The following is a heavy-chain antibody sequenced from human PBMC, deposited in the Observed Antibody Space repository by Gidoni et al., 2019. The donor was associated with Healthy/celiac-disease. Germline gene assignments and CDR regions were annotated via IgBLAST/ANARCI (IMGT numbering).Heavy chain of an antibody. CDR3: ARENLGYCSSTSCSDAFDI. CDR1: GGSISSGGYY. J-gene: IGHJ3*02. CDR2: IYYRGST. Sequence: QVQLQESGPGLVKPSQTLSLTCPVSGGSISSGGYYWSWIRQHPGKGLEWIGYIYYRGSTYYNPALKSRVTISVDTSKNQFSLKLSSVTAADTAVYYCARENLGYCSSTSCSDAFDIWGQGTMVTVSS. D-gene: IGHD2-2*01. V-gene: IGHV4-31*03.